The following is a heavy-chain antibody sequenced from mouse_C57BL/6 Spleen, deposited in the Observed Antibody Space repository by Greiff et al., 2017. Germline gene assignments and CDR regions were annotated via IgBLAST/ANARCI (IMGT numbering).Heavy chain of an antibody. CDR1: GYTFTSSD. J-gene: IGHJ2*01. CDR3: ARGGIYTTVVADFDY. CDR2: IYPRDGST. D-gene: IGHD1-1*01. V-gene: IGHV1-85*01. Sequence: QVQLQQSGPELVKPGASVKLSCKASGYTFTSSDINWVKQRPGQGLEWIGWIYPRDGSTKYNEKFKGKDTLTVDTSSSTAYMELHSLTSEDSAVYFCARGGIYTTVVADFDYWGQGTTLTVSS.